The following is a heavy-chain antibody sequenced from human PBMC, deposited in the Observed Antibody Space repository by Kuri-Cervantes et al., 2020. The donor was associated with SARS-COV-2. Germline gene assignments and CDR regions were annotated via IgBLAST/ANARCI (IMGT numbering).Heavy chain of an antibody. Sequence: SGPTLVKPTQTLTLTCTFSGFSLSTSGMCVSWIRQPPGKALEWLARIDWDDDKYYSTSLKTRLTISKDTSKNQVVLTMTNMDPVDTATYYCARGTLSSSSPHLDYWGQGTLVTVSS. J-gene: IGHJ4*02. D-gene: IGHD6-6*01. CDR1: GFSLSTSGMC. CDR3: ARGTLSSSSPHLDY. CDR2: IDWDDDK. V-gene: IGHV2-70*11.